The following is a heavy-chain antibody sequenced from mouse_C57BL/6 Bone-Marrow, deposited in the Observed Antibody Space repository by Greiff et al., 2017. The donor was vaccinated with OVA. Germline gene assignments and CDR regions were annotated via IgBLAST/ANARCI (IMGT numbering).Heavy chain of an antibody. V-gene: IGHV1-80*01. D-gene: IGHD1-1*01. CDR3: ARWGYYGSYWYFDV. CDR1: GYAFSSYW. J-gene: IGHJ1*03. CDR2: IYPGDGDT. Sequence: QVQLKQSGAELVKPGASVKISCKASGYAFSSYWMNWVKQRPGKGLEWIGQIYPGDGDTNYNGKFKGKATLTADKSSSTAYMQLSSLTSEDSAVYFCARWGYYGSYWYFDVWGTGTTVTVSS.